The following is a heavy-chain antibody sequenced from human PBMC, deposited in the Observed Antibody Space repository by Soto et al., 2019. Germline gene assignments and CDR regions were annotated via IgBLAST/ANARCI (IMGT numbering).Heavy chain of an antibody. Sequence: SETLSLTCAVSGASVSGQYWSWVRQPPGKGLEWVGEIIPTGSTTYNPSLKSRLSFSLDTPNNHFSLNLSSVSVADTAVYYCARGGITMAWNYCYYGMDVWGQGTTVTVSS. J-gene: IGHJ6*02. V-gene: IGHV4-34*01. CDR2: IIPTGST. D-gene: IGHD3-10*01. CDR1: GASVSGQY. CDR3: ARGGITMAWNYCYYGMDV.